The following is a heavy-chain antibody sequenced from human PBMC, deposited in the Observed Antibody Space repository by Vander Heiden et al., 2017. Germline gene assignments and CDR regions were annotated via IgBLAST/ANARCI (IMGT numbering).Heavy chain of an antibody. CDR1: GFTFSDYA. CDR3: TRTTNYRRIYYYGMDV. Sequence: EVQLVASGGGLVQPRRSLRLSCKASGFTFSDYARSGFRQAPGKGLEWVCFMRSEAYGGTTEYAASVKGRFTISRDDSKSSAYLQMNSLKTEDTAVYYCTRTTNYRRIYYYGMDVWGQGTTVTVSS. CDR2: MRSEAYGGTT. J-gene: IGHJ6*01. V-gene: IGHV3-49*03. D-gene: IGHD4-4*01.